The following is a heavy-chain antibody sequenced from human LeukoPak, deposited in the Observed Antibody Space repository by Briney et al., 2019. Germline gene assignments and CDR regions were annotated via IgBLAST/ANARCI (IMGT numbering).Heavy chain of an antibody. CDR1: GYTFTSYG. V-gene: IGHV1-18*01. J-gene: IGHJ6*02. D-gene: IGHD2-2*01. CDR2: ISAYNGNT. Sequence: ASVKVSCKASGYTFTSYGISWVRQAPAQGLEWMGWISAYNGNTNYAQKLQGRVTMTTDTSTSTAYMELRSLRSDDTAVYYCARTDRDIVVVPAARSYYYYGMDVWGQGTTVTVSS. CDR3: ARTDRDIVVVPAARSYYYYGMDV.